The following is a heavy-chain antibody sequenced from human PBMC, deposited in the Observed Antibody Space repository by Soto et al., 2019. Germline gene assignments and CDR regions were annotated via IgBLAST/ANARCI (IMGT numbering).Heavy chain of an antibody. CDR1: LYTFTSYG. CDR3: ARDVRRSSSSTPLDY. D-gene: IGHD6-6*01. J-gene: IGHJ4*02. CDR2: ISAYNGNT. V-gene: IGHV1-18*01. Sequence: ASVKVSCKASLYTFTSYGISWVRQAPGQGLEWMGWISAYNGNTNYAQKLQGRVTMTTDTSTSTAYMELRSLRSDDTAVYYCARDVRRSSSSTPLDYWGQGTLVTVSS.